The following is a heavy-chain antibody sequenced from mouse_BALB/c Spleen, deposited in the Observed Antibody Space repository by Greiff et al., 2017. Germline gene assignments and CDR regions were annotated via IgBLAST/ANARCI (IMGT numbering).Heavy chain of an antibody. CDR1: GFTFTDYY. CDR2: IRHKANGYTT. Sequence: EVKLVESGGGLVQPGGSLRLSCATSGFTFTDYYMSWVRQPPGKALEWLGFIRHKANGYTTEYSASVKGRFTISRDNSQSILYLQMNTLRAEDSATYYCARSTLSPYYAMDYWGQGTSVTVSS. J-gene: IGHJ4*01. CDR3: ARSTLSPYYAMDY. V-gene: IGHV7-3*02.